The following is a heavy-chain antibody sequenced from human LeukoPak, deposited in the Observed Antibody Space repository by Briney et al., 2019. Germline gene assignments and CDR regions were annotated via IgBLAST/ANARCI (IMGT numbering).Heavy chain of an antibody. CDR1: GGSISSGGYS. CDR2: INHSGST. D-gene: IGHD2-2*02. Sequence: SETLSLTCAVSGGSISSGGYSWSWIRQPPGKGLEWIGEINHSGSTNYNPSLKSRVTISVDTSKNQFSLKLSSVTAADTAVYYCARLVGYCSSTSCYRSYYFDYWGQGTLVTVSS. J-gene: IGHJ4*02. V-gene: IGHV4-34*01. CDR3: ARLVGYCSSTSCYRSYYFDY.